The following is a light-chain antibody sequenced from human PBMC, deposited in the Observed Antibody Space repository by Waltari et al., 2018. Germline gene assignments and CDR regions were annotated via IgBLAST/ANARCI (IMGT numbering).Light chain of an antibody. Sequence: QSALTQPPSASGSPGQSVAISCTGTNSDIGGYNYVPWYQQHPGKAPKLMIYEVTKRPPGVPDRCSGSKSGNTASLTVSGLQTEDEADYYCTSYGGSNSVVFGGGTKLTVL. CDR1: NSDIGGYNY. J-gene: IGLJ2*01. CDR3: TSYGGSNSVV. CDR2: EVT. V-gene: IGLV2-8*01.